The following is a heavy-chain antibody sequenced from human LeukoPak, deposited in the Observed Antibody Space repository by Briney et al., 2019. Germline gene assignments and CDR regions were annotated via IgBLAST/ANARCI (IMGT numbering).Heavy chain of an antibody. J-gene: IGHJ3*02. Sequence: GGSLRLSCAASGFTFSSYGMHWVRQAPGKGLEWVAFIRYDGSNKYHADSVKGRFTISRDNSKNTLYLQMNSLRAEDTAVYYCAKLPRTYYYDSSGYKPGNAFDIWGQGTMVTVSS. D-gene: IGHD3-22*01. CDR3: AKLPRTYYYDSSGYKPGNAFDI. CDR1: GFTFSSYG. V-gene: IGHV3-30*02. CDR2: IRYDGSNK.